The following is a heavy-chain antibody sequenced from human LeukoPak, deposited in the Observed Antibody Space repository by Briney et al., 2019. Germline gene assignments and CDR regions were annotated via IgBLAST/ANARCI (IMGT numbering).Heavy chain of an antibody. J-gene: IGHJ4*02. V-gene: IGHV4-31*03. D-gene: IGHD3-22*01. CDR2: IYYSGST. CDR1: GGSISSGGYY. Sequence: SQTQSLTCTVSGGSISSGGYYWSWIRQHPGKGLEWIGYIYYSGSTYHNPSLKSRVTISVDTSKNQFSLKLSSVTAADTAVYYCARLSSSGYPTHVDYWGQGTLVTVSS. CDR3: ARLSSSGYPTHVDY.